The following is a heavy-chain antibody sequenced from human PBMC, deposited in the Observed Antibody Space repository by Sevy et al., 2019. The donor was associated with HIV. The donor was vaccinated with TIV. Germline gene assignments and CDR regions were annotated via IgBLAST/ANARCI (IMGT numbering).Heavy chain of an antibody. J-gene: IGHJ4*02. CDR2: IWYDGNNQ. D-gene: IGHD4-17*01. Sequence: GGSLRLSCVASGFAFSDYGMHWVRQAPGKGLEWVAVIWYDGNNQHYADSVRGGFTISRDNSKSSLYLQSSSLTAEDTAVYYCARDARIFGDYLLSYFDYWGQGVLVTVSS. CDR1: GFAFSDYG. CDR3: ARDARIFGDYLLSYFDY. V-gene: IGHV3-33*01.